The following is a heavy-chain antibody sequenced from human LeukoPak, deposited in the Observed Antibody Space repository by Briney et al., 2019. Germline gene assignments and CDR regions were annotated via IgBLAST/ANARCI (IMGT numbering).Heavy chain of an antibody. J-gene: IGHJ4*02. V-gene: IGHV4-4*07. Sequence: SETLSLTCTVSGGSISGSYWSWIRQPAGQGLEWIGRIYTNGDTKFNPSLKSRVTMSVDTSKNQLSLKLRPVTAADTAVYYCARAAGAAGGQYFDYWGQGTLVTVSS. D-gene: IGHD6-13*01. CDR3: ARAAGAAGGQYFDY. CDR1: GGSISGSY. CDR2: IYTNGDT.